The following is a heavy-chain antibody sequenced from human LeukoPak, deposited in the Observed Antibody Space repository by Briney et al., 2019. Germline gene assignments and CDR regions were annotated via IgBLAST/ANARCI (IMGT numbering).Heavy chain of an antibody. CDR2: ISYDGSKK. D-gene: IGHD2-2*01. J-gene: IGHJ4*02. Sequence: AGRALRLSCATSGFTFNNYAMHWVRQAPGKGLEWVAVISYDGSKKYCADSVKGRFTISRDNSKNKLYVQMNSLRAEDTAVYYCARDFAGYCSSTSCYGYYFDYWGQGTLVTVSS. V-gene: IGHV3-30*04. CDR1: GFTFNNYA. CDR3: ARDFAGYCSSTSCYGYYFDY.